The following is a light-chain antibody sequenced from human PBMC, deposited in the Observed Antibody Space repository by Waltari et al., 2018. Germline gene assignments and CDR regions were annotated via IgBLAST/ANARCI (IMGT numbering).Light chain of an antibody. V-gene: IGLV2-14*03. CDR2: DVS. CDR3: SSYISSSTLEL. CDR1: SSDVGAYNY. Sequence: QSALTQPASVSGSPGQSLTISCTGPSSDVGAYNYVSWYQQPPGKAPKLMIFDVSNRPSGVSNRFSGSKSGNTASLTISGLQAEDEADYYCSSYISSSTLELFGGGTSLTVL. J-gene: IGLJ2*01.